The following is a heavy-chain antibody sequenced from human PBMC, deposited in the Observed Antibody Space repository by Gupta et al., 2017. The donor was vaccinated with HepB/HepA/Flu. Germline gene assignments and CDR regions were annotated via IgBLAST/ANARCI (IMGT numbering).Heavy chain of an antibody. CDR1: GFTFSSDA. V-gene: IGHV3-23*01. D-gene: IGHD6-13*01. Sequence: EVQLLESGGGLVQPGGSLRLACAASGFTFSSDAMSWVRQAPGKGLEWVSAISGSGGSTYYADSVKGRFTISRDNSKNTLYLQMNSLRAEDTAVYYCARIIAAAGTWFDPWGQGTLVTVSS. CDR3: ARIIAAAGTWFDP. CDR2: ISGSGGST. J-gene: IGHJ5*02.